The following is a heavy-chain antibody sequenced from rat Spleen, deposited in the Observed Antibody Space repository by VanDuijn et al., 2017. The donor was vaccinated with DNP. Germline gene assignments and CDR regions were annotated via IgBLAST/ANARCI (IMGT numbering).Heavy chain of an antibody. V-gene: IGHV3-1*01. D-gene: IGHD1-7*01. Sequence: EVQLQESGPGLVKPAQSLSLTCSVTGYSITSNHWGWIRKFPGNKMEWIGHISYSGTTSYNPSLKSRISITRDTSENQFFLQLNSVTIDDTATYYCARHTMVMEYWGQGVMVTV. CDR1: GYSITSNH. CDR2: ISYSGTT. CDR3: ARHTMVMEY. J-gene: IGHJ2*01.